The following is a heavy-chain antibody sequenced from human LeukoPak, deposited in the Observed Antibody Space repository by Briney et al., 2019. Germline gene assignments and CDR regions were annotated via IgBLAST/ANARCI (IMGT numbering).Heavy chain of an antibody. Sequence: GGSLRLSCTASGFTCDDHGMSWVRHAPGKGLEWVSNINWNGGSTVYIDSVKGRFTISRDNAKNSLYMQMNSLRVEDTAFYYCTRDVSWGTSYFDYWGQGILVTVSS. CDR1: GFTCDDHG. J-gene: IGHJ4*02. D-gene: IGHD1-1*01. CDR2: INWNGGST. CDR3: TRDVSWGTSYFDY. V-gene: IGHV3-20*04.